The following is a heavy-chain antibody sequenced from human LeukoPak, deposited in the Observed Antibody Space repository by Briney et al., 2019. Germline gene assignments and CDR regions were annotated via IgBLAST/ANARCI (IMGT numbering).Heavy chain of an antibody. Sequence: SETLSLTCAVYGGSFNNYYWSWFRQPPGKGLEWIGEVNHSGATNYNPSLKSRVTISVDTSKNQFSLKLSSVTAADTAVYYCASGPRADIVVVPAAINGMDVWGQGTTVTVSS. V-gene: IGHV4-34*01. CDR3: ASGPRADIVVVPAAINGMDV. CDR1: GGSFNNYY. CDR2: VNHSGAT. J-gene: IGHJ6*02. D-gene: IGHD2-2*02.